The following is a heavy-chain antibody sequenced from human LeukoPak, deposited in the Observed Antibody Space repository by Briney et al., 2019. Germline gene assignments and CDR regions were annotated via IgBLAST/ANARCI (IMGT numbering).Heavy chain of an antibody. J-gene: IGHJ4*02. V-gene: IGHV3-33*01. D-gene: IGHD5-12*01. CDR3: ARAYSRESGYEFVFGY. CDR1: GFTFSDYG. Sequence: GTSLRLSCAASGFTFSDYGMHWVRQAPGKGLEWVAVIRYDGSTIYYADSVKGRFTISRDDSKKTLYLQMDSLRAEDTAVYYCARAYSRESGYEFVFGYWGQGTLVTVFS. CDR2: IRYDGSTI.